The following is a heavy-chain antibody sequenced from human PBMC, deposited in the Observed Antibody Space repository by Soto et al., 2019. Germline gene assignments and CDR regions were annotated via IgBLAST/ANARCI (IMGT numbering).Heavy chain of an antibody. CDR3: ARVGDRAMAISD. Sequence: SETLSLTCTVSGGSISSGDYYWSWIRQPPGKGLEWIGYIYYSGSTYYNPSLKSRVTISVDTSKNQFSLKLSSVTAADTAVYYCARVGDRAMAISDWGQGTLVTVSS. CDR1: GGSISSGDYY. CDR2: IYYSGST. V-gene: IGHV4-30-4*01. D-gene: IGHD5-18*01. J-gene: IGHJ4*02.